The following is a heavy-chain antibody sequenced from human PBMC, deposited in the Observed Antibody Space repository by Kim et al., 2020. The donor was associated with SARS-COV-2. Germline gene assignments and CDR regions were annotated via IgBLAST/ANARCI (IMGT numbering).Heavy chain of an antibody. V-gene: IGHV4-34*01. Sequence: SETLSLTCAVYGGSFSGYYWSWIRQPPGKGLEWIGEINHSGSTNYNPSLKSRVTISVDTSKNQFSLKLSSVTAADTTVYYCARVQCTYNWNYYYYYYGMDVWGQGTTVTVSS. CDR3: ARVQCTYNWNYYYYYYGMDV. J-gene: IGHJ6*02. D-gene: IGHD1-7*01. CDR1: GGSFSGYY. CDR2: INHSGST.